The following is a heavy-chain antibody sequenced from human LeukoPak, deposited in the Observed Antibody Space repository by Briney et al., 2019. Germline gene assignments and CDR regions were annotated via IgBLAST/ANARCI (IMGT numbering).Heavy chain of an antibody. J-gene: IGHJ4*02. V-gene: IGHV3-48*03. D-gene: IGHD6-13*01. CDR2: ISSSGSTI. CDR3: ARDGSIAAAGGAFDY. Sequence: GGSLRLSCAASGFTFSSYEMNWVRQAPGKGLEWVSYISSSGSTIYYADSVKGRFTISRDNAKNSLYLQMNSLRAEDTAVYYCARDGSIAAAGGAFDYWGQGTLVTVPS. CDR1: GFTFSSYE.